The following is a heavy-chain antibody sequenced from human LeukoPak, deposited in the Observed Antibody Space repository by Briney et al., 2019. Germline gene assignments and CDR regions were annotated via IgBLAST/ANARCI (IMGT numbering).Heavy chain of an antibody. CDR2: IYYSGSA. D-gene: IGHD3-3*01. Sequence: SETLSLTCTVSGGSISSYYWSWIRQPPGKGLEWIGYIYYSGSANYNPSLKSRVTISVDTSKNQFSLKLSSVTAADTAVYYCARGLALWSGYSIDYWGQGTLVTISS. V-gene: IGHV4-59*01. CDR3: ARGLALWSGYSIDY. CDR1: GGSISSYY. J-gene: IGHJ4*02.